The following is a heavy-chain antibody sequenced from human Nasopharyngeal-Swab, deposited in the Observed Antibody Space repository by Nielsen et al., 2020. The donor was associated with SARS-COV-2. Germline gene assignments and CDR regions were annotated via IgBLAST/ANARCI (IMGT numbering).Heavy chain of an antibody. J-gene: IGHJ4*02. D-gene: IGHD3-3*01. V-gene: IGHV3-21*01. CDR2: ISSSSSYI. Sequence: GESLKISCAGCGFTFSSYSMNWVRQAPGKGLEWVSSISSSSSYIYYADSVKGRFTISRDNAKNSLYLQMNSLRAEDTAVYYCARHLPLRFLEWLFPDYFDYWGQGTLVTVSS. CDR1: GFTFSSYS. CDR3: ARHLPLRFLEWLFPDYFDY.